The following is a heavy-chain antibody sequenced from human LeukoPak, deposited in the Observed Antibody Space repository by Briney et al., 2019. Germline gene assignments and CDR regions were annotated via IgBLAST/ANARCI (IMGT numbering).Heavy chain of an antibody. V-gene: IGHV3-21*01. J-gene: IGHJ4*02. CDR1: GFTFSSYA. D-gene: IGHD2-8*02. CDR3: ARDSPYGTAGY. CDR2: ISSSSSYI. Sequence: GGSLRLSCAASGFTFSSYAMHWVRQAPGKGLEWVSSISSSSSYIYYADSVKGRFTISRDNTKNSLYLQMNSLRAEDTAVYYCARDSPYGTAGYWGQGTLVTVSS.